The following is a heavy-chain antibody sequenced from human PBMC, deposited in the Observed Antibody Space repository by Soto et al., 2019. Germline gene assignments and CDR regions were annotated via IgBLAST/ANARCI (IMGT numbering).Heavy chain of an antibody. V-gene: IGHV1-58*01. CDR3: AADGDSGHYVYDYYYGMDV. D-gene: IGHD4-17*01. Sequence: SVKVSCKASGFTVIKSAVQWVRQARGQRLEWLGWIVLASGNTNYAQAFQDRVTITGDLSTSTAYMELSSLTSEDTAVYYCAADGDSGHYVYDYYYGMDVWGQGTTVTVSS. CDR1: GFTVIKSA. J-gene: IGHJ6*02. CDR2: IVLASGNT.